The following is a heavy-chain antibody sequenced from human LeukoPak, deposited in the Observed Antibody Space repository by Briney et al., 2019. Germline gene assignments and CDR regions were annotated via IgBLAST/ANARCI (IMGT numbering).Heavy chain of an antibody. V-gene: IGHV1-18*01. Sequence: ASVKVSCKASGYTFTSYGISWVRQAPGQGLEWMGWISAYNGNTNYAQKLQGRVTMTTDTSTSTAYMELRSLRSDDTAVYYCARDFGAPYYDFWSGYLPFDPWGQGTLVTVSS. D-gene: IGHD3-3*01. J-gene: IGHJ5*02. CDR1: GYTFTSYG. CDR3: ARDFGAPYYDFWSGYLPFDP. CDR2: ISAYNGNT.